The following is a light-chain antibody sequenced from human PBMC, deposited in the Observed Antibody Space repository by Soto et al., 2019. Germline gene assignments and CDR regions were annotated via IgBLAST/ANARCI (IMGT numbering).Light chain of an antibody. V-gene: IGLV1-44*01. J-gene: IGLJ1*01. CDR3: AAWDGSLNVYV. CDR2: TNN. CDR1: SSSIGSNS. Sequence: QPVLTQPPSASGTPGQRVTISCSGSSSSIGSNSVNWYQQLPRTAPKVLIYTNNQRPSGVPDRFSGSKSGTSASLAISGLQSEDEADYYCAAWDGSLNVYVFGTGTKLTVL.